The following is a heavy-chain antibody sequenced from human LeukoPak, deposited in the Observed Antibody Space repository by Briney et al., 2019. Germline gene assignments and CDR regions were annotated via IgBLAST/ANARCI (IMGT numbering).Heavy chain of an antibody. CDR1: GFTFSRYA. Sequence: PGGSLRLSRAASGFTFSRYALHWVRQAPGKGLEWVAVISYDGGKKSYAESVKGRFTISRDKFKNTLYLEMNSLILEDTAVYYCAREKDMATFYFYAYMDVWGVGTTVTVSS. CDR2: ISYDGGKK. J-gene: IGHJ6*03. CDR3: AREKDMATFYFYAYMDV. V-gene: IGHV3-30*04. D-gene: IGHD5-24*01.